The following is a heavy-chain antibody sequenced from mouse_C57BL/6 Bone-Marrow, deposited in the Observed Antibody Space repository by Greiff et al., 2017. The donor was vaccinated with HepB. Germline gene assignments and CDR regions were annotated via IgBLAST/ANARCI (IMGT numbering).Heavy chain of an antibody. CDR1: GYAFSSSW. V-gene: IGHV1-82*01. CDR2: IYPGDGDT. CDR3: ANYGNYGY. D-gene: IGHD2-1*01. Sequence: QVQLQQSGPELVKPGASVKISCKASGYAFSSSWMNWVKQRPGKGLEWIGRIYPGDGDTNYNGKFKGKATLTADKSSSTAYMQLSSLTSEDSVVYFCANYGNYGYWGQGTTLTVSS. J-gene: IGHJ2*01.